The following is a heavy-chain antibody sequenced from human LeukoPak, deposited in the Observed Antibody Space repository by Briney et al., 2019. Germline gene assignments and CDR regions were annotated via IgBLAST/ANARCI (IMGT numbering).Heavy chain of an antibody. V-gene: IGHV4-39*07. J-gene: IGHJ4*02. CDR3: ARRSRGYSSGWYQGSYYFDY. CDR1: GGSISSSSYN. D-gene: IGHD6-19*01. CDR2: INHSGST. Sequence: SETLSLTCTVSGGSISSSSYNWGWIRQPPGKGLEWIGEINHSGSTNYNPSLKSRVTISVDTSKNQFSLKLSSVTAADTAVYYCARRSRGYSSGWYQGSYYFDYWGQGTLVTVSS.